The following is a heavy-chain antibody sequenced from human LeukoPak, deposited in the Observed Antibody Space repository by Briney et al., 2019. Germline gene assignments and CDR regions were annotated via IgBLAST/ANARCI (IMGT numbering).Heavy chain of an antibody. J-gene: IGHJ6*03. Sequence: PGGSLRLSCAASGFTFDDYGMSWVRQAPGKGLEWVSGTNWNGGSTGYADSVKGRFTISRDNAKNSLYLQMNSLRAEDTAVYYCARTKVVPAAMEHYYYYMDVWGKGTTVTISS. CDR1: GFTFDDYG. D-gene: IGHD2-2*01. V-gene: IGHV3-20*04. CDR2: TNWNGGST. CDR3: ARTKVVPAAMEHYYYYMDV.